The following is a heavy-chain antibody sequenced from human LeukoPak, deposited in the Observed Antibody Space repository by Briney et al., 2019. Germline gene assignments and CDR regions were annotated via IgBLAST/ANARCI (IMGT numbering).Heavy chain of an antibody. CDR3: ASYDSSLTNAFDI. Sequence: GGSLRLSCAASGFTFSDYSMNWVRQAPGKGLEWVANIKQDGSEKYYVDSVKGRFTISRDNAKNSLYLQMNSLRAEDTAVYYCASYDSSLTNAFDIWGQGTMVTVSS. J-gene: IGHJ3*02. D-gene: IGHD3-22*01. CDR2: IKQDGSEK. CDR1: GFTFSDYS. V-gene: IGHV3-7*01.